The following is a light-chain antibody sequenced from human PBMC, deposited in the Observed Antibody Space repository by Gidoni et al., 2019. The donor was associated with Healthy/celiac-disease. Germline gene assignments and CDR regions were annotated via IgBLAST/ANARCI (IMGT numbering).Light chain of an antibody. CDR1: QSLLHSNGYNY. Sequence: IVMTQSPLSLHVTPGEPASISCRSSQSLLHSNGYNYMDWYMQKPGQSQQQLIYLGSNRASGVHDRFSGSGSGTDFTLKISRVEAEDVGVYYCMQDLQTRTFGQGTKVEIK. CDR3: MQDLQTRT. CDR2: LGS. V-gene: IGKV2-28*01. J-gene: IGKJ1*01.